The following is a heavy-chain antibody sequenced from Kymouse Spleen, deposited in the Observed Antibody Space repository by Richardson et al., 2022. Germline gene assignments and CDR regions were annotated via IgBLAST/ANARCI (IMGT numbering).Heavy chain of an antibody. CDR3: ARNIAARPGYYYYGMDV. CDR1: GFTFSSYG. V-gene: IGHV3-33*01. CDR2: IWYDGSNK. Sequence: QVQLVESGGGVVQPGRSLRLSCAASGFTFSSYGMHWVRQAPGKGLEWVAVIWYDGSNKYYADSVKGRFTISRDNSKNTLYLQMNSLRAEDTAVYYCARNIAARPGYYYYGMDVWGQGTTVTVSS. J-gene: IGHJ6*02. D-gene: IGHD6-6*01.